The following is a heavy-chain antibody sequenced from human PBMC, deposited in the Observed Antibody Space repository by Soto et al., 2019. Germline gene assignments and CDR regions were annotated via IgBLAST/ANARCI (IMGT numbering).Heavy chain of an antibody. CDR3: ARVPITFGGVIARMDV. CDR2: IYHSGST. D-gene: IGHD3-16*02. V-gene: IGHV4-4*02. CDR1: GGSISSSNW. Sequence: QVQLQESGPGLVKPSGTLSLTCAVSGGSISSSNWWSWVRQPPGKGLEWIGEIYHSGSTNYNPSLKSRVTIAVDKSKNQFSLKLSSVTDADTAVYYCARVPITFGGVIARMDVWGQGTTVTVSS. J-gene: IGHJ6*02.